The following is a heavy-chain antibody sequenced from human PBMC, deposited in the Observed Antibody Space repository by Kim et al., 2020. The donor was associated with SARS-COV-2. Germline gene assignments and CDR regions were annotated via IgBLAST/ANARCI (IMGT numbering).Heavy chain of an antibody. CDR3: AKDMTYCGGDCYSGGNFDY. V-gene: IGHV3-9*01. J-gene: IGHJ4*02. Sequence: GGSLRLSCAASGFTFDDYAMYWVRQAPGKGLEWVSGISWNSGSIGYADSVKGRFTISRDNAKNSLYLQMNSLRAEDTALYYCAKDMTYCGGDCYSGGNFDYWGQGTLVTVSS. D-gene: IGHD2-21*02. CDR1: GFTFDDYA. CDR2: ISWNSGSI.